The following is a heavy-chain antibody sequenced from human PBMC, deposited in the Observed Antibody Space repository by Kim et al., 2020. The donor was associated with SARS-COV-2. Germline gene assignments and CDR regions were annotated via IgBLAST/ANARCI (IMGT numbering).Heavy chain of an antibody. J-gene: IGHJ4*01. D-gene: IGHD3-9*01. Sequence: GGSLRLSCAASGFTFSSYGMHWVRQAPGKGLEWVAVISYDGSNKYYADSVKGRFTISRDNSKNTLYLQMNSLRAEDTAVYYCAKDLVYYDILTGYHYWG. V-gene: IGHV3-30*18. CDR2: ISYDGSNK. CDR1: GFTFSSYG. CDR3: AKDLVYYDILTGYHY.